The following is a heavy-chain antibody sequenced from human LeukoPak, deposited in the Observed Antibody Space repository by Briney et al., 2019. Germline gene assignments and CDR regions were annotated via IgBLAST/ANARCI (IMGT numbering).Heavy chain of an antibody. Sequence: SETLSLTCTVSGGSISSYYWSWIRQPPGKGLEWIGYIYYSGSTYYNPSLKSRVTISVDTSKNQFSLKLSSVTAADTAVYYCARAAGVEYYYGSGSYQKWYYFDYWGQGTLVTVSS. D-gene: IGHD3-10*01. CDR1: GGSISSYY. CDR3: ARAAGVEYYYGSGSYQKWYYFDY. CDR2: IYYSGST. J-gene: IGHJ4*02. V-gene: IGHV4-30-4*08.